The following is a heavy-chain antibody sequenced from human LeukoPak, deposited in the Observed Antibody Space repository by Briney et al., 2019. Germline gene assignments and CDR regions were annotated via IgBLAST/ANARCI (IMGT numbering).Heavy chain of an antibody. J-gene: IGHJ4*02. CDR1: GGTFSSYA. Sequence: GASVKVSCKASGGTFSSYAISWVRQAPGQGLEWMGGIIPIFGTANYAQKFQGRVTITADKSTSTAYMELSSLRSGDTAVYYCAREGIAVAGLDYWGQGTLVTVSS. V-gene: IGHV1-69*06. CDR2: IIPIFGTA. CDR3: AREGIAVAGLDY. D-gene: IGHD6-19*01.